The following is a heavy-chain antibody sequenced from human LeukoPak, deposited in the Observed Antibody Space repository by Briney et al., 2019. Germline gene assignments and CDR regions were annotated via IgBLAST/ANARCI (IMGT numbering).Heavy chain of an antibody. CDR1: GFTFSSYG. J-gene: IGHJ4*02. D-gene: IGHD2-2*02. CDR3: AKMDEYCSSTSCYI. V-gene: IGHV3-30*02. CDR2: IRYDGSNK. Sequence: PGGSLRLSCAASGFTFSSYGMHWVRQAPGKGLEWVAFIRYDGSNKYYADSVKGRFTISRDNSKSTLYLQMNSLRAEDTAVYYCAKMDEYCSSTSCYIWGQGTLVTVSS.